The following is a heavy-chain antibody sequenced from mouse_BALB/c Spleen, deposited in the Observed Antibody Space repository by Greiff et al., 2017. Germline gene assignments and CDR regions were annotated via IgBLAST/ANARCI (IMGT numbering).Heavy chain of an antibody. CDR3: TDGNLYAMDY. CDR2: IYPGYSDT. D-gene: IGHD1-1*01. J-gene: IGHJ4*01. V-gene: IGHV1-5*01. Sequence: SGTVLARPGASVKMSCKASGYTFTSYWMHWVKQRPGQGLEWIGAIYPGYSDTSYNQKFKGKAKLTAVTSTSTAYMELSSLTNEDSAVNYCTDGNLYAMDYWGQGTSVTVSS. CDR1: GYTFTSYW.